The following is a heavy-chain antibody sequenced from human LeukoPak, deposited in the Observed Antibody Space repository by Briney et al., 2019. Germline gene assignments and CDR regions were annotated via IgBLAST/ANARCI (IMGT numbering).Heavy chain of an antibody. D-gene: IGHD3-16*02. V-gene: IGHV3-30-3*01. CDR2: ISYDGSNK. CDR3: ARGRLYDYVWGSYRYTTFFDY. CDR1: GFTFSSYA. Sequence: GGSLRLSCAASGFTFSSYAMHWVRQAPGKGLEWVAVISYDGSNKYYADSVKGRFTISSDNSKNTLYLQMNSLRAEDTAVYYCARGRLYDYVWGSYRYTTFFDYWGQGTLVTVSS. J-gene: IGHJ4*02.